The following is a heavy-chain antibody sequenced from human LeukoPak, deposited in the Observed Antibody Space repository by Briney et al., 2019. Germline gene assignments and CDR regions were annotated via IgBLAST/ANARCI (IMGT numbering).Heavy chain of an antibody. Sequence: GGSLRLSCAASGFTFSDYYMSWIRQAPGKGLEWVSYISSSSSTIYYADSVKGRFTISRDNAKNSLYLQMNSLRAEDTAVYYCARDKGTVTPRGYYYYMDVWGKGTTVTVSS. V-gene: IGHV3-11*04. CDR3: ARDKGTVTPRGYYYYMDV. CDR1: GFTFSDYY. D-gene: IGHD4-11*01. J-gene: IGHJ6*03. CDR2: ISSSSSTI.